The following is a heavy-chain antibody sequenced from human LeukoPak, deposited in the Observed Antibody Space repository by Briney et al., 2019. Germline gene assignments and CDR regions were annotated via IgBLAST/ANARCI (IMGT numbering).Heavy chain of an antibody. CDR2: INHSGST. V-gene: IGHV4-34*01. CDR3: ACGSGTDHDY. CDR1: GGSFSGYY. D-gene: IGHD3-10*01. J-gene: IGHJ4*02. Sequence: SETLSLTCAVYGGSFSGYYWSWIRQPPGKGLEWIGEINHSGSTNYNPSLKSRVTISVDTSKNQFSLKLSSVTAADTAVYYCACGSGTDHDYWGQGTLVTVSS.